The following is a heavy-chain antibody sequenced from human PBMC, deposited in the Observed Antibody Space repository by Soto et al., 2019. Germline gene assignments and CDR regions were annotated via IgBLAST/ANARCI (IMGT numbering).Heavy chain of an antibody. CDR2: IYYSGNT. D-gene: IGHD5-18*01. CDR1: GGSIRSGGYY. CDR3: ARDRLMATAGTARHYFGLDV. J-gene: IGHJ6*02. V-gene: IGHV4-31*03. Sequence: SETLSLTCTVSGGSIRSGGYYWSWVRQNPRRGLEWIGNIYYSGNTYYNPSLNSRLNISVDTSKNQFSLKLSSVTAAVTAVYYCARDRLMATAGTARHYFGLDVWGQGTPVTVSS.